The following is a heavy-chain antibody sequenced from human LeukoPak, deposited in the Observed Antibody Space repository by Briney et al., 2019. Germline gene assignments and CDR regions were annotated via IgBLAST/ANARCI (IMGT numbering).Heavy chain of an antibody. CDR2: ISAYNGNT. V-gene: IGHV1-18*01. CDR1: GYTFTSYG. CDR3: ARVYCSSTSCYTSDY. Sequence: ASVKVSCKASGYTFTSYGISWVRQAPGQGLEWMGWISAYNGNTNYAQKLQGRVTITTDTSTSTAYMELRSLRSDDTAVYYCARVYCSSTSCYTSDYWGQGALVTVSS. D-gene: IGHD2-2*02. J-gene: IGHJ4*02.